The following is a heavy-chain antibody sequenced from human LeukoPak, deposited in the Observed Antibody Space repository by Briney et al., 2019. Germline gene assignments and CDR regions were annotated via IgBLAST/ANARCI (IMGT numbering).Heavy chain of an antibody. D-gene: IGHD3-16*02. J-gene: IGHJ4*02. CDR3: ARRVNGQLIVYFDY. CDR1: GYTFTTYW. CDR2: IYPGDSDT. V-gene: IGHV5-51*01. Sequence: GASLQISCKGSGYTFTTYWIGWVRQLPGKGLEWMGIIYPGDSDTRYSPSFQGQVTISADKSISTAYLQWSSLKASDTAMYYCARRVNGQLIVYFDYWGQGTLVTVSS.